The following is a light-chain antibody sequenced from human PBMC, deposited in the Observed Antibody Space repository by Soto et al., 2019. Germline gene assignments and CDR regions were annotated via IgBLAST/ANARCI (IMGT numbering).Light chain of an antibody. CDR1: QSVSSN. CDR3: QQYNNWPPAT. V-gene: IGKV3-15*01. J-gene: IGKJ4*01. Sequence: EIVMTQSPATLSVSPGERATLSCRASQSVSSNLAWYQQKPGQAPRLLIYGASTRATGIPARFSGSGSGTEFTLTISSLHSEAFAVYYCQQYNNWPPATFGGGTKVEIK. CDR2: GAS.